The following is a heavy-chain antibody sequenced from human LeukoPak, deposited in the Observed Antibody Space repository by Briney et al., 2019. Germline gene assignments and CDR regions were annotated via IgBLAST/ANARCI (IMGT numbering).Heavy chain of an antibody. CDR2: MNPKSGNT. Sequence: ASVTVSCKASGYPFSNYDINWVRQAPGQGLEWMGWMNPKSGNTGYGQKFQGRVTMTRVTSITTAYMELRSLRSDDTAVYYCARDNGGTAMAYYYYYYMDVWGKGTTVTIS. J-gene: IGHJ6*03. CDR1: GYPFSNYD. CDR3: ARDNGGTAMAYYYYYYMDV. D-gene: IGHD5-18*01. V-gene: IGHV1-8*01.